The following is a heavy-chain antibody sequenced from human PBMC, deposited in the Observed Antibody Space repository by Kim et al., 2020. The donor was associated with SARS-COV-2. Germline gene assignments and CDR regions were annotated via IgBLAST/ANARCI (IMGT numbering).Heavy chain of an antibody. CDR1: GFTFSSYS. V-gene: IGHV3-21*06. CDR3: ASSATATPSFFDY. J-gene: IGHJ4*02. D-gene: IGHD1-1*01. Sequence: GGSLRLSCAASGFTFSSYSMNWVRQAPGKGLEWVSSISSSRNYIDYADSVKGRFTISRDNAKNSVYLQMHSLRADDTAVYYCASSATATPSFFDYWCQGT. CDR2: ISSSRNYI.